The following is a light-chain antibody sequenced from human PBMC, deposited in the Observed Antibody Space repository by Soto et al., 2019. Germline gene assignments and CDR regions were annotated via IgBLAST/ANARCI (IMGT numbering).Light chain of an antibody. CDR1: SSDVGGYNY. CDR3: SSYTSSSTYV. CDR2: EVS. Sequence: SALTPPASVSGSPGQSITISCTGTSSDVGGYNYVSWYQQHPGKAPKLMIYEVSNRPSGVSNRFSGSKSGNTASLTISGLQAEDEADYYCSSYTSSSTYVFGTGTKLTVL. V-gene: IGLV2-14*01. J-gene: IGLJ1*01.